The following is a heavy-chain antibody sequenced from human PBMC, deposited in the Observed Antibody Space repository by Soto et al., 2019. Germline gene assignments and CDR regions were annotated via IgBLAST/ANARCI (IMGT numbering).Heavy chain of an antibody. CDR2: INHSGST. D-gene: IGHD5-18*01. CDR1: GGSFSGYY. V-gene: IGHV4-34*01. Sequence: SETLSLTCAVYGGSFSGYYWSWIRQPPGKGLEWIGEINHSGSTNHNPSLKSRVTISVDTSKNQFSLKLSSVTAADTAVYYCARGLGYSYGHTAFDFWGQGIQVTVSS. CDR3: ARGLGYSYGHTAFDF. J-gene: IGHJ4*02.